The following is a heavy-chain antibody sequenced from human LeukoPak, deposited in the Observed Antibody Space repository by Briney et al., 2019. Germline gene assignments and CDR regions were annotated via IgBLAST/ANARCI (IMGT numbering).Heavy chain of an antibody. CDR3: AKDLQYPVDC. J-gene: IGHJ4*02. CDR2: ISPDGGGT. V-gene: IGHV3-23*01. CDR1: GFTVSSNY. D-gene: IGHD4-11*01. Sequence: GGSLRLSCAASGFTVSSNYMSWVRQAPGKGLEWVSTISPDGGGTHYADSVTGRFAVSRDNSKNTVHLQMNDLRAEDTALYYCAKDLQYPVDCWGQGTLVTVSS.